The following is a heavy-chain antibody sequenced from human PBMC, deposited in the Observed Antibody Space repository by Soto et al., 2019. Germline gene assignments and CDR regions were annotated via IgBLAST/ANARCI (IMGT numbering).Heavy chain of an antibody. CDR1: GFSLSNARMG. J-gene: IGHJ4*02. Sequence: ESGPTLVNPTETLTLTCTVSGFSLSNARMGVSWIRQPPGKALEWLAHIFSNDEKSYSTSLKSRLTISKDTSKSQVVLTMTNMDPVDTATHYCARHGESSSSWYPLFDYWGQGTLVTVSS. CDR2: IFSNDEK. D-gene: IGHD6-13*01. CDR3: ARHGESSSSWYPLFDY. V-gene: IGHV2-26*01.